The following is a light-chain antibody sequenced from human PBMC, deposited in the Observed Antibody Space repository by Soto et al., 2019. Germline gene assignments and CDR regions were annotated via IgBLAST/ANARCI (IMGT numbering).Light chain of an antibody. CDR1: QGISTY. CDR3: QKYNSAPST. J-gene: IGKJ3*01. V-gene: IGKV1-27*01. CDR2: AAS. Sequence: DIRMTQSPSSLSASVGDRVTITCRASQGISTYLAWYQQKPGKVPKLLIFAASTLQSGVPSRFSGSGSGTDFPLTISSLQPEDVATYYCQKYNSAPSTFGPGNKVDI.